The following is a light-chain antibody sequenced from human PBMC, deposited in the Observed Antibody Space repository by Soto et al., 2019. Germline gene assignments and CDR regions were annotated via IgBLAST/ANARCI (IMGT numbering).Light chain of an antibody. CDR3: CSYTRSGTLI. V-gene: IGLV2-14*01. CDR1: SGDIGDYNY. J-gene: IGLJ1*01. CDR2: DVS. Sequence: CALTQPASVSGSAGQSITISCVGTSGDIGDYNYVSWYQQHPGKVPKVIIYDVSNRPSGVSYRFSGTKSGNTASLTVSGLQAEDEADYYCCSYTRSGTLIFGTGTKVTVL.